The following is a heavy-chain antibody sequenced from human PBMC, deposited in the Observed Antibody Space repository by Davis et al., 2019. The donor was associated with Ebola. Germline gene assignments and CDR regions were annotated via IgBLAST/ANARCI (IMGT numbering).Heavy chain of an antibody. Sequence: GESLKISCVASGFTLSSYWMSWVRQAPGKGLEWVANTKQDGSEKYYVDSVKGRFTISRDNAKKSLYLQMNSLRAEDTAVYYCARGQYCSSTSFAGRDCYGMDVWGQGTTVTVSS. J-gene: IGHJ6*02. CDR2: TKQDGSEK. CDR1: GFTLSSYW. D-gene: IGHD2-2*01. V-gene: IGHV3-7*01. CDR3: ARGQYCSSTSFAGRDCYGMDV.